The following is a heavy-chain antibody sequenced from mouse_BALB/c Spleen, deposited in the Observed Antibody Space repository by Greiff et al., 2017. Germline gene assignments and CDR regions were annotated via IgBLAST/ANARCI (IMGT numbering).Heavy chain of an antibody. V-gene: IGHV1-80*01. CDR2: IYPGDGDT. D-gene: IGHD2-4*01. Sequence: QVQLQQSGAELVRPGSSVKISCKASGYAFSSYWMNWVKQRPGQGLEWIGQIYPGDGDTNYNGKFKGKATLTADKSSGTAYMQLSSLTSEDSAVYFCARDYDYDFDYWGQGTTRTVSS. CDR1: GYAFSSYW. CDR3: ARDYDYDFDY. J-gene: IGHJ2*01.